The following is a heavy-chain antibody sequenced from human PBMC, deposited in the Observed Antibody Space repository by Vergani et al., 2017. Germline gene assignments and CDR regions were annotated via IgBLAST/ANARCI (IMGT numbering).Heavy chain of an antibody. CDR3: ARHESGGGYGSGRSIDD. CDR1: GYGFTSYW. V-gene: IGHV5-51*01. D-gene: IGHD3-10*01. J-gene: IGHJ4*02. Sequence: EVQLVQSGAEVKKPGESLKISCTGSGYGFTSYWIGWVRQMPGKGLEWMGIIYPGDSDTRYSPSFQGKVTISADKSIRTAYLQWSSLKASEPAMYYCARHESGGGYGSGRSIDDWGQGTLVTVSS. CDR2: IYPGDSDT.